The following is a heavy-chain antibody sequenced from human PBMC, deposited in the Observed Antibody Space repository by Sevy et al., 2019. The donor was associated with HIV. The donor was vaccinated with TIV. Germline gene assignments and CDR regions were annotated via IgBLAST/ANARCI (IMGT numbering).Heavy chain of an antibody. Sequence: SETLSLTCAVYVGSFSNYYWTWIRQPPGKGLEWIGEINHSGSTNYNPSLKSRVTISVDTSKNQFSLRLNSVTAADTAVYYCARAPPVVVVPGAPSWFDPWGQGTLVTVSS. CDR1: VGSFSNYY. V-gene: IGHV4-34*01. CDR2: INHSGST. J-gene: IGHJ5*02. CDR3: ARAPPVVVVPGAPSWFDP. D-gene: IGHD2-2*01.